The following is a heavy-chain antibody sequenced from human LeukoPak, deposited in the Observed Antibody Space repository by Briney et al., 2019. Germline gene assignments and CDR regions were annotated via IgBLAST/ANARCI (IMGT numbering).Heavy chain of an antibody. Sequence: SETLSLTCTVSGGSISNYYWSWIRQPAGKGLEWIGRIYPSGSTNYNPSLKSRVTMSVDTSKNQCSLKLSSVTAADTAVYYCAREPPYSSSWYVDYWGQGTLVTVSS. CDR2: IYPSGST. D-gene: IGHD6-13*01. V-gene: IGHV4-4*07. CDR1: GGSISNYY. CDR3: AREPPYSSSWYVDY. J-gene: IGHJ4*02.